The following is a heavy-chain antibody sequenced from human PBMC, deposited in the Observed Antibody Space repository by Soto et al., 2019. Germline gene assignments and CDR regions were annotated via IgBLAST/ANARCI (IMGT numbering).Heavy chain of an antibody. CDR2: IYWDDDK. V-gene: IGHV2-5*02. Sequence: QITLKESGPTLVKPTQTLTLTCTFSGFSLSTSGVGVGWIRQPPGKALEWLALIYWDDDKRYSPSLKSRLTLTKDTSKNQVVLTMTNMDPVDTATYYCARVHDYGDYGRYFDYWGQGTLVTVSS. J-gene: IGHJ4*02. CDR1: GFSLSTSGVG. CDR3: ARVHDYGDYGRYFDY. D-gene: IGHD4-17*01.